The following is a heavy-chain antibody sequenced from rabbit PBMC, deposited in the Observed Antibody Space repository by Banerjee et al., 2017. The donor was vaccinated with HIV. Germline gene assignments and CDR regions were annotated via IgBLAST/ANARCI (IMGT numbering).Heavy chain of an antibody. V-gene: IGHV1S45*01. Sequence: QEQLEESGGDLVKPEGSLTLTCTASGFSFSSGYYICWVRQAPGKGLEWIGCIGVGSGSTYYASWAKGRFTISKTSSTTVTLQMTSLTAADTATYFCATSGSSYYSSFNLWGQGTLVTVS. CDR3: ATSGSSYYSSFNL. CDR2: IGVGSGST. D-gene: IGHD8-1*01. CDR1: GFSFSSGYY. J-gene: IGHJ4*01.